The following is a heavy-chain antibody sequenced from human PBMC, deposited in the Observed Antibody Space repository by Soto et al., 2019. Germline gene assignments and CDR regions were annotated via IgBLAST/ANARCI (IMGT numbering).Heavy chain of an antibody. CDR2: ISGSGGST. D-gene: IGHD6-19*01. CDR3: ARGTALSSGWSIDY. J-gene: IGHJ4*02. CDR1: GFTFSSYA. Sequence: PGGSLRLSCAASGFTFSSYAMSWVRQAPGKGLEWVSAISGSGGSTYYADSVKGRFTISRDNSKNTLYLQMNSLRAEDTAVYYCARGTALSSGWSIDYWGQGTLVTVSS. V-gene: IGHV3-23*01.